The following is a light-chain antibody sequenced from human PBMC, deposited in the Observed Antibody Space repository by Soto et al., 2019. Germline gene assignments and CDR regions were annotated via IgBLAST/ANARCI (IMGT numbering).Light chain of an antibody. Sequence: QSVLTQPPSVSAAPGQTVTISCSGSSSNIGNNYVSWYRQLPGTAPKLLIYDNNKRPSGIPDRFSGSKSGTSATLGITGLQTGDEADYYCGTWDSSLSAGVFGGGTKLTVL. J-gene: IGLJ3*02. CDR2: DNN. CDR1: SSNIGNNY. V-gene: IGLV1-51*01. CDR3: GTWDSSLSAGV.